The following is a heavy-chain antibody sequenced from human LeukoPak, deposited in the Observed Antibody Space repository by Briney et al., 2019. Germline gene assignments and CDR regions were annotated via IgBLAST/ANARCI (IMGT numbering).Heavy chain of an antibody. Sequence: SETLSLTCAVSGVSFDDYYWAWVRQTPGKGLEWIGEINHSGYTNDSPSLKSRVTLSIDTSRKQFSLNLRSVTVADAGIYYCTRMTTGHDYWGQGSLVIVSS. CDR3: TRMTTGHDY. J-gene: IGHJ4*02. CDR2: INHSGYT. V-gene: IGHV4-34*01. CDR1: GVSFDDYY. D-gene: IGHD4-17*01.